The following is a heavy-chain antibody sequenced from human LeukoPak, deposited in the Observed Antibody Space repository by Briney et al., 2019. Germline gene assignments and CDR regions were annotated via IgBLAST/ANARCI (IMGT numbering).Heavy chain of an antibody. CDR3: ARENGYRQWLVQENWFDP. Sequence: ASVKVSCKASGYTFTSYGISWVRRAPGQGLEWMGWISAYNGNTNYAQKLQGRVTMTTDTSTSTAYMELRSLRSDDTAVYYCARENGYRQWLVQENWFDPWGQGTLVTVSS. D-gene: IGHD6-19*01. CDR2: ISAYNGNT. J-gene: IGHJ5*02. CDR1: GYTFTSYG. V-gene: IGHV1-18*01.